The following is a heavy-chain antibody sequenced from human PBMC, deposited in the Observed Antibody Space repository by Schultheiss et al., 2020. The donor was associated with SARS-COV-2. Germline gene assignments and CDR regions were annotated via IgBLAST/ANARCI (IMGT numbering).Heavy chain of an antibody. V-gene: IGHV3-30*03. D-gene: IGHD3-10*01. Sequence: GESLKISCAASGFTFSDYYMSWIRQAPGKGLEWVAVISYDGSNKYYADSVKGRFTISRDNSKNTLYLQMNSLRAEDTAVYYCARDMVLEQGVGDPTTPHYYYYGMDVWGQGTTVTVSS. CDR1: GFTFSDYY. CDR2: ISYDGSNK. J-gene: IGHJ6*02. CDR3: ARDMVLEQGVGDPTTPHYYYYGMDV.